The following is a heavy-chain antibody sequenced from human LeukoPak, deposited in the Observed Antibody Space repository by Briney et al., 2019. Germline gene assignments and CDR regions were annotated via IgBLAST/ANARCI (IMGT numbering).Heavy chain of an antibody. CDR1: GDSVSSNSAA. J-gene: IGHJ4*02. CDR2: TYYRSKWYN. V-gene: IGHV6-1*01. CDR3: SRDRTAWFDFDY. Sequence: TSQTLSLTCAISGDSVSSNSAAWNWIRQSPSRGLEWLGRTYYRSKWYNDYAVSVKSRITINPDTSKNQFSLRLNSVTPDDTAVYYCSRDRTAWFDFDYWGQGTLVTVSS. D-gene: IGHD1-14*01.